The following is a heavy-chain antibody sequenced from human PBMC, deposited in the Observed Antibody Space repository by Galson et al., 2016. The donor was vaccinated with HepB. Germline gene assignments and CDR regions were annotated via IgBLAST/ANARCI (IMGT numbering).Heavy chain of an antibody. CDR2: TSFDGRNK. CDR3: ALGQGFLADS. V-gene: IGHV3-30-3*01. CDR1: GFTFSTYW. Sequence: SLRLSCAVSGFTFSTYWMTWVRQAPGKGLEWVTATSFDGRNKYYADSVKGRFTLSRDNSKNMLYLQMSSLRPEDTAVYYCALGQGFLADSWGQGTLVTVSS. J-gene: IGHJ4*02.